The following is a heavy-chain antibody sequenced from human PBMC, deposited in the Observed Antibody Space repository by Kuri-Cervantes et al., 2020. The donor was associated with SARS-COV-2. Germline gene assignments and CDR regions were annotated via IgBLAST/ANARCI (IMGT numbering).Heavy chain of an antibody. CDR1: GFTFSSYG. J-gene: IGHJ4*02. CDR3: AKGGYSYGYAGHFDY. D-gene: IGHD5-18*01. CDR2: IPYDGSNK. V-gene: IGHV3-30*18. Sequence: GKSLKISCAASGFTFSSYGMHWVRQAPGKGLEWVAVIPYDGSNKYYADSVKGRFTISRDNSKNTLYLQMNSLRAEDTAVYYCAKGGYSYGYAGHFDYWGQGTLVTVSS.